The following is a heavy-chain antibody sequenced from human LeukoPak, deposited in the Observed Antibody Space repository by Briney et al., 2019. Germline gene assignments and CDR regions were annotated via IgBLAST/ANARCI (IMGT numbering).Heavy chain of an antibody. CDR3: ARGGTNGWTKEDY. Sequence: PSETLSLTCTVSGYSISSGYYWGWIRQPPGKGLEWIGNIYHSGSTYYNPSLKSRVTISVDTSKNQFSLKLSSVTAADTAVYYCARGGTNGWTKEDYWGQGSLVTVSS. CDR1: GYSISSGYY. CDR2: IYHSGST. J-gene: IGHJ4*02. V-gene: IGHV4-38-2*02. D-gene: IGHD2-8*01.